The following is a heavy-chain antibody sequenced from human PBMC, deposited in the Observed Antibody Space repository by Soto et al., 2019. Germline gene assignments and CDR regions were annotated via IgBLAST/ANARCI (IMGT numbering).Heavy chain of an antibody. CDR1: GGSVSSGSYY. CDR2: IYYSGST. D-gene: IGHD2-2*01. CDR3: ARGIVVVPAATNWFDP. V-gene: IGHV4-61*01. J-gene: IGHJ5*02. Sequence: QVQLQESGPGLVKPSETLSLTCTVSGGSVSSGSYYWSWIRQPPGKGLEWIGYIYYSGSTNYNPSLKSRVTISVDTSKNQFSLKLSSVTAADTAVYYCARGIVVVPAATNWFDPWGQGTLVTVSS.